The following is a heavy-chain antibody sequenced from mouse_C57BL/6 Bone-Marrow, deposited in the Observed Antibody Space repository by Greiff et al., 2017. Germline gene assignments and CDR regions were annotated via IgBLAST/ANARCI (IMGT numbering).Heavy chain of an antibody. V-gene: IGHV5-9*01. Sequence: EVKLVESGGGLVKPGGSLKLSCAASGFTFSSYTMSWVRQTPEKRLQWVAAISGGGGNTYYTDSVKGRFTFSRDKDKNILYLQISSLRSEDTALYYCARQVTTVLATKYFDVGGTGTTVTVSS. J-gene: IGHJ1*03. CDR3: ARQVTTVLATKYFDV. CDR2: ISGGGGNT. D-gene: IGHD1-1*01. CDR1: GFTFSSYT.